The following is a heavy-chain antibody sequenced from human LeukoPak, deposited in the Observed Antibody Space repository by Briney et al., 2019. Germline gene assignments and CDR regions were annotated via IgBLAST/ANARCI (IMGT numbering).Heavy chain of an antibody. D-gene: IGHD6-6*01. CDR3: ARVGAIEYSSSSGRFYFDY. V-gene: IGHV4-34*01. CDR1: GGPFSGYY. CDR2: INHSGST. J-gene: IGHJ4*02. Sequence: SETLSLTCAVYGGPFSGYYWSWIRQPPGKGLEWIGEINHSGSTNYNPSLKSRVTISVDTSKNQFSLKLSSVTAADTAVYYCARVGAIEYSSSSGRFYFDYWGQGTLVTVSS.